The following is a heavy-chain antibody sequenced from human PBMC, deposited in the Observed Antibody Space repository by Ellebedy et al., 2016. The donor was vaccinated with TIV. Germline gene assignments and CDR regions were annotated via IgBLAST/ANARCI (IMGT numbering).Heavy chain of an antibody. D-gene: IGHD3-3*01. Sequence: ASVKVSXXASGYTFTSYGISWVRQAPGQGLEWMGWINPNSGGTNYAQKFQGGVTMTRDTSISTAYMELISLTSDDTAVYYCATSPAGPFWSGHPSDYMDVWGKGTTVTVSS. V-gene: IGHV1-2*02. CDR1: GYTFTSYG. J-gene: IGHJ6*03. CDR3: ATSPAGPFWSGHPSDYMDV. CDR2: INPNSGGT.